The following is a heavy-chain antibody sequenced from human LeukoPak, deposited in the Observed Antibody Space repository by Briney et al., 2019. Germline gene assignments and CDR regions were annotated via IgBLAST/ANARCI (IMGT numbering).Heavy chain of an antibody. D-gene: IGHD1-26*01. CDR2: IYTSGST. CDR1: GGSISSSSYY. CDR3: ARVPQVWDQYMDV. V-gene: IGHV4-39*07. Sequence: PSETLSLTCTVSGGSISSSSYYWGWIRQPPGKGLEWIGRIYTSGSTNYNPSLKSRVTISVDTSKNQFSLKLSSVTAADTAVYYCARVPQVWDQYMDVWGKGTTVTVSS. J-gene: IGHJ6*03.